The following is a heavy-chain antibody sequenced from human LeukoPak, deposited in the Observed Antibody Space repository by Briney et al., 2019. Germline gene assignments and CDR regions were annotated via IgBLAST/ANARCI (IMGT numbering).Heavy chain of an antibody. CDR1: GYSLSSGYY. J-gene: IGHJ5*02. CDR3: ARVGYYDSSGYRYWFDP. Sequence: SETLSLTCTVSGYSLSSGYYWGWIRQPPGKGLEWIGSIYHSGSTYYNPSLKSRVTISVDTSKNQFSLKLSSVTAADTAVYYCARVGYYDSSGYRYWFDPWGRGTLVAVSS. CDR2: IYHSGST. D-gene: IGHD3-22*01. V-gene: IGHV4-38-2*02.